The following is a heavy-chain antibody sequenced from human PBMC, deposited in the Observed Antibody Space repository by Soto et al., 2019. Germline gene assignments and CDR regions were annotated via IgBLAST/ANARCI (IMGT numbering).Heavy chain of an antibody. CDR1: GYTFTAYY. Sequence: ASVKVSCKASGYTFTAYYMHWVRQAPGQGLEWMGWINPNNGVTNFAQRFQGRVTMTRDTSISTAYMELSSLRSDDTAVYFCAKDSYYDVLTGYSRNAFDIWGQGTMVTVSS. J-gene: IGHJ3*02. CDR3: AKDSYYDVLTGYSRNAFDI. D-gene: IGHD3-9*01. CDR2: INPNNGVT. V-gene: IGHV1-2*02.